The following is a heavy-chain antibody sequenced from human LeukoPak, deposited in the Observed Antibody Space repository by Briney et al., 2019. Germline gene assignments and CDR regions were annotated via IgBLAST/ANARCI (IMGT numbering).Heavy chain of an antibody. Sequence: PSETLSLTCTVSGGSISSSSYYWGWIRQPPGKGLEWIGSIYYSGSTYYNPSLKSRVTISVDTSKNQFSLKLSSVTAADTAVYYCARDLVTGDSGWGQGTLVTVSS. D-gene: IGHD7-27*01. CDR1: GGSISSSSYY. V-gene: IGHV4-39*07. CDR3: ARDLVTGDSG. J-gene: IGHJ4*02. CDR2: IYYSGST.